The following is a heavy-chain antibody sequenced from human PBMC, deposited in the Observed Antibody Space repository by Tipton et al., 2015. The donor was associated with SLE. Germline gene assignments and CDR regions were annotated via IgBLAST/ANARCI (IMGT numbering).Heavy chain of an antibody. CDR3: ARYSSSSAFDP. V-gene: IGHV3-11*04. CDR1: GFTFSDYY. D-gene: IGHD6-6*01. Sequence: SLRLSCAASGFTFSDYYMSWIRQAPGKGLGWVSYISSSGSTIYYADSVKGRFTLSRDNAKNSLYLQMNRLRAEDTAVYYCARYSSSSAFDPWGQGTLVTVSS. J-gene: IGHJ5*02. CDR2: ISSSGSTI.